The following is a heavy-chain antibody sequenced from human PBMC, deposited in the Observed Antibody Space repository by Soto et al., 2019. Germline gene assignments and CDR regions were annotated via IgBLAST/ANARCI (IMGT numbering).Heavy chain of an antibody. CDR3: ARGGWVFDY. D-gene: IGHD3-10*01. CDR1: GFTFSSYV. V-gene: IGHV3-48*02. J-gene: IGHJ4*02. CDR2: ISISSSTR. Sequence: EVQLVESGGGLVQPGGSLRLSCAASGFTFSSYVINWLRQAPGKGLEWVSYISISSSTRYYADSVRVRFTISRDNAKNSLYLQMNSLRDEDTAVYYCARGGWVFDYWGQGTLVTVSA.